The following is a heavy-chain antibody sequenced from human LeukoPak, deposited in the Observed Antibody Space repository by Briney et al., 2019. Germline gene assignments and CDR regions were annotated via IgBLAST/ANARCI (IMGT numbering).Heavy chain of an antibody. Sequence: PGGSLRLSCAASGFTFSTYTMNWVRQAPGKGLEWVSSISSRSSYMDYADSVKGRFTISRDNTKNSLYLQMGSLRAEDTAVYYCAREHEYDGGSFDYWGQGTLVTVSS. CDR2: ISSRSSYM. J-gene: IGHJ4*02. CDR3: AREHEYDGGSFDY. D-gene: IGHD4-23*01. CDR1: GFTFSTYT. V-gene: IGHV3-21*01.